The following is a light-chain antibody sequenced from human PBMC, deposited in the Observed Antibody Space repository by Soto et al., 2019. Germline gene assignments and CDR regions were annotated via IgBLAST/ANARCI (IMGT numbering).Light chain of an antibody. V-gene: IGKV1-6*01. CDR2: AAS. Sequence: AIQMTQSPSSLSASVGDRVTITCRASQGIRNDLGWYQQKPGKAPKLLIYAASSLQSGVTSRFSGSGSDTSFTITISSLQTEDFANYYCLQDYNYPLTFGGGTKVEIK. J-gene: IGKJ4*01. CDR3: LQDYNYPLT. CDR1: QGIRND.